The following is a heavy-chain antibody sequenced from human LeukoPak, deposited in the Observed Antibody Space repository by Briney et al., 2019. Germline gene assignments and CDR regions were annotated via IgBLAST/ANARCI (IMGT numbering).Heavy chain of an antibody. J-gene: IGHJ3*02. Sequence: AETLSLTCTVSGGSISGYFWSWIRQPPGKGLELIGYLYCSGSTNYNPSLKSRVTVSVDTSKDQFSLRLSSVTAADTAVYYCARLLAVAGGDAFDIWGQGKMVTVSS. CDR1: GGSISGYF. CDR2: LYCSGST. D-gene: IGHD6-19*01. V-gene: IGHV4-59*08. CDR3: ARLLAVAGGDAFDI.